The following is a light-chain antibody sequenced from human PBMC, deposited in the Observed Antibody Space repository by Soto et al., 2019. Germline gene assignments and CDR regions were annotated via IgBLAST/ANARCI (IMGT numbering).Light chain of an antibody. J-gene: IGKJ4*01. V-gene: IGKV3-11*01. CDR1: QSINNY. CDR3: QYRGIWHPGAT. Sequence: EIVLTQSPVTLSLSPGERATLSCRASQSINNYLAWYQQKPGQPPRLLIYDASNRATAIPVRFSGSGSGTDFTLTISSLEPEDSAVYCCQYRGIWHPGATFGGGTKVEIK. CDR2: DAS.